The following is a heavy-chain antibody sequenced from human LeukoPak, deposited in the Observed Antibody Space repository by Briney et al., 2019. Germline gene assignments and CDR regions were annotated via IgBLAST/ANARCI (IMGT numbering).Heavy chain of an antibody. V-gene: IGHV4-59*01. CDR1: GGPSSSYH. Sequence: SEPLSLTCTVSGGPSSSYHWIWTPQPPGKGLEGIVYIYCSGSTNYNPSLKSRHTISVDTSKNLFSMKLSSVTAADTAVYYCARVWASGSHTIDYWGQGTLVTVSS. CDR3: ARVWASGSHTIDY. D-gene: IGHD5-12*01. CDR2: IYCSGST. J-gene: IGHJ4*02.